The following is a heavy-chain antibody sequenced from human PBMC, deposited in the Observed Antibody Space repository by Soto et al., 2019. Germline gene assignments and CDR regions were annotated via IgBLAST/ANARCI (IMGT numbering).Heavy chain of an antibody. J-gene: IGHJ3*01. CDR2: IKQDGSEK. V-gene: IGHV3-7*03. CDR3: ARDGAGSGAFDV. CDR1: GFTFSTYW. Sequence: EVQLVESGGGLVQPGGSLRLSCAGSGFTFSTYWMSWVRQAPGNGLEWVAYIKQDGSEKYYVDSVKGRFSVSRDNAANSMYLQMNSLRVDDTAVYYCARDGAGSGAFDVWGQGTMVTVSS. D-gene: IGHD1-26*01.